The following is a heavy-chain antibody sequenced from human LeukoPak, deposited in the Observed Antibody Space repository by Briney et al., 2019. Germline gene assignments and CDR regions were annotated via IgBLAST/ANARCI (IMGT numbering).Heavy chain of an antibody. CDR1: GISFWRHA. Sequence: GGSLRLSCAASGISFWRHAMNWVRQAPGKGLEWVSGIYGAATATYYADSVKGRFAISRDNSKNTVWLQMNSLRAEDTAVYYCAKSLHDSSTHWPEFRGFDIWGQGTMVTVSS. CDR2: IYGAATAT. J-gene: IGHJ3*02. D-gene: IGHD4-11*01. V-gene: IGHV3-23*01. CDR3: AKSLHDSSTHWPEFRGFDI.